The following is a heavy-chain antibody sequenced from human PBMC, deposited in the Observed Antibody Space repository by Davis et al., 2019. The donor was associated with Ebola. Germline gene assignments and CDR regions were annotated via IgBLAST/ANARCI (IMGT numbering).Heavy chain of an antibody. J-gene: IGHJ3*02. V-gene: IGHV4-34*01. Sequence: SETLSLTCAVYGGSFSGYYWSWIRQPPGKGLEWIGEINHSGSTNYNPSLKSRVTISVDTSKNQFSLRLSSVTAADTAIYYCARPSRQYLGNDAFDIWGQGTKVTVSP. CDR2: INHSGST. CDR3: ARPSRQYLGNDAFDI. D-gene: IGHD2/OR15-2a*01. CDR1: GGSFSGYY.